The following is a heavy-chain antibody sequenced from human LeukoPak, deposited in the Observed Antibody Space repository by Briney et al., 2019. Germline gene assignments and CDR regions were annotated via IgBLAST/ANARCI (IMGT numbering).Heavy chain of an antibody. D-gene: IGHD3-9*01. Sequence: GKSLRLSCVASGFSFREYPIHWVRQAPGKGLEWVAVISNDGSNEYDAEFVKGRFTMSRDNSKNTVFLDMNNLRTEDTAVYYCARAQISIISSGQYLDVWGQGTLVTVSS. V-gene: IGHV3-30-3*01. CDR1: GFSFREYP. J-gene: IGHJ3*01. CDR2: ISNDGSNE. CDR3: ARAQISIISSGQYLDV.